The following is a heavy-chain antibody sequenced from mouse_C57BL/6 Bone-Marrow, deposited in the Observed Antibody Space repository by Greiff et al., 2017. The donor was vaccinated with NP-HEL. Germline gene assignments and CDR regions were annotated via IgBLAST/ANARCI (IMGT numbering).Heavy chain of an antibody. J-gene: IGHJ2*01. D-gene: IGHD2-4*01. V-gene: IGHV1-55*01. CDR3: ARRRYDYVGYFDY. Sequence: VQLQQPGAELVKPGASVKMSCKASGYTFTSYWITWVKQRPGQGLEWIGDIYPGSGSTNYNEKFKSKATLTVDTSSSTAYMQLSSLTSEDSAVYYCARRRYDYVGYFDYWGQGTTLTVSS. CDR1: GYTFTSYW. CDR2: IYPGSGST.